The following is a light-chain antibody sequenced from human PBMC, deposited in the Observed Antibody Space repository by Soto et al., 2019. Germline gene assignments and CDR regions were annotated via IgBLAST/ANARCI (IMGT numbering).Light chain of an antibody. Sequence: QSALTQPASVSGSPGQWITISCTGTSSDVGKYNLVSWYQQHPGKAPKLLIYEDSKRPSGVSNRFSGSKSGNTASLTISGLQAEDEADYYCCSYAGSSTFLFGGGTKVTVL. CDR3: CSYAGSSTFL. CDR1: SSDVGKYNL. J-gene: IGLJ2*01. V-gene: IGLV2-23*02. CDR2: EDS.